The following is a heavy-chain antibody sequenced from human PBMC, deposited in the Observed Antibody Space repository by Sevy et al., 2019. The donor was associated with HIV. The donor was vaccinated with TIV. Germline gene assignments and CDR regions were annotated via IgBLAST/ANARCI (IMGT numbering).Heavy chain of an antibody. V-gene: IGHV3-30*02. CDR3: AKDLAEPGSRYFDY. CDR1: GFTFSNFG. CDR2: IRYDGSDK. J-gene: IGHJ4*02. D-gene: IGHD6-13*01. Sequence: GGSLRLSCAASGFTFSNFGMHWVHQVPGKGLEWVTFIRYDGSDKYYAASVKGRFTISRDDSKNTLYLQMDSMRAEETAIYYCAKDLAEPGSRYFDYWGQGTLVTVSS.